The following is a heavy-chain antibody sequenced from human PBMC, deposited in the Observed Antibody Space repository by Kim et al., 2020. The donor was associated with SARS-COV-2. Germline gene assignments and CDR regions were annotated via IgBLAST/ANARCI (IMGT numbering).Heavy chain of an antibody. CDR2: ISYDGSNK. Sequence: GGSLRLSCAASGFTFSSYAMHWVRQAPGKGLEWVAVISYDGSNKYYVDSVKGRFTISRDNSKNTLYLQMNSLRAEDTAVYYCARDRGGHTYYYDSSGYQTISYFHYWGQGTLVAVPA. J-gene: IGHJ4*02. CDR1: GFTFSSYA. CDR3: ARDRGGHTYYYDSSGYQTISYFHY. D-gene: IGHD3-22*01. V-gene: IGHV3-30*04.